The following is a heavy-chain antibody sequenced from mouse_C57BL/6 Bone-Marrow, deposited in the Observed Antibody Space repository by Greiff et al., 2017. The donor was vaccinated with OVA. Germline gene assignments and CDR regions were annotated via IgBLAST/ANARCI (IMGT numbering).Heavy chain of an antibody. V-gene: IGHV1-55*01. CDR3: ARGRGYYYAMDY. Sequence: VQLQQSGPELVKPGASVKMSCKASGYTFTSYWITWVKQRPGQGLEWIGDIYPGSGSTNYNEKFKSKATLTVDTSSSTAYMQLSSLTSEDSAVYYCARGRGYYYAMDYWGQGTSVTVSS. CDR2: IYPGSGST. J-gene: IGHJ4*01. CDR1: GYTFTSYW.